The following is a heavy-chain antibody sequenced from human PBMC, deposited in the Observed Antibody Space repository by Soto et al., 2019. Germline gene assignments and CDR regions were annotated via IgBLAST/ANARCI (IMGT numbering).Heavy chain of an antibody. CDR3: AREDLIVGGNAFDI. CDR2: ISRGGSTI. J-gene: IGHJ3*02. D-gene: IGHD3-22*01. CDR1: GFTFSDYY. V-gene: IGHV3-11*01. Sequence: QVQLVESGGGLVKPGGSLRLSCAASGFTFSDYYMNWIRQAPGKGLEWVSYISRGGSTIYYADSVKGRFTISRDNAKNSLYLQMNSLRAEDTAEYYCAREDLIVGGNAFDIWCQGTMVTVSS.